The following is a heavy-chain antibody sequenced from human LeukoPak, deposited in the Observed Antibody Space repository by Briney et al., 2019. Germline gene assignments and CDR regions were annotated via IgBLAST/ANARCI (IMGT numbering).Heavy chain of an antibody. CDR2: IYYSGST. Sequence: SETLSLTCTVSGGSISSYYWSWIRQPPGKGLEWIGYIYYSGSTNYNPPLKSRVTISVDTSKNQFSLKLSSVTAADTAVYYCARDEIAVADSRYMDVWGKGTTVTVSS. D-gene: IGHD6-19*01. V-gene: IGHV4-59*01. CDR1: GGSISSYY. CDR3: ARDEIAVADSRYMDV. J-gene: IGHJ6*03.